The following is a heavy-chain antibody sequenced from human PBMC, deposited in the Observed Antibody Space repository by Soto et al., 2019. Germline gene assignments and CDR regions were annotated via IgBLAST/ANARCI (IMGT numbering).Heavy chain of an antibody. V-gene: IGHV3-48*02. CDR1: GFPFSTYN. J-gene: IGHJ4*02. CDR3: ARGKDTTPRCGDY. Sequence: EVPLVESGGGLVQPGGSLRLSCAASGFPFSTYNMNWVRQAPGKGLAWVSYISTSSSTIYYADSVKGRFTISRDNAKNSLYLQMNSLRDEDTAVYYCARGKDTTPRCGDYWGQGTLVTVSS. CDR2: ISTSSSTI. D-gene: IGHD1-1*01.